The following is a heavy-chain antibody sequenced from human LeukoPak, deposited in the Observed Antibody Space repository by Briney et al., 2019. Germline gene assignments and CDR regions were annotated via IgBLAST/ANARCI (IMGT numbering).Heavy chain of an antibody. J-gene: IGHJ4*02. CDR2: ISSSSSYI. CDR3: ARDRATGTTHDGDY. CDR1: GFTFSSYS. Sequence: GGSLRLSCAASGFTFSSYSMNCVRQAPGKGLEWVSSISSSSSYIYYTDSVKGRFTISRDNAKNSLYLQMNSLRAEDTAVYYCARDRATGTTHDGDYWGQGTLVTVSS. V-gene: IGHV3-21*01. D-gene: IGHD1-1*01.